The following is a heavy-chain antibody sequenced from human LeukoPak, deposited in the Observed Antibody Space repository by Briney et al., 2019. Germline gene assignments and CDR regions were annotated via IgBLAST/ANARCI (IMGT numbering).Heavy chain of an antibody. CDR1: GFTFSSYA. CDR2: ISGSGGST. CDR3: AKDSLYSSWARSFDY. Sequence: GGSLRLSCAASGFTFSSYAMSWVRQAPGKGLEWVSTISGSGGSTYYADSVKGRFTLSRDHSKNTLQLQMNSLRAEDTAVYYCAKDSLYSSWARSFDYWGQGTLVTVSS. D-gene: IGHD6-13*01. V-gene: IGHV3-23*01. J-gene: IGHJ4*03.